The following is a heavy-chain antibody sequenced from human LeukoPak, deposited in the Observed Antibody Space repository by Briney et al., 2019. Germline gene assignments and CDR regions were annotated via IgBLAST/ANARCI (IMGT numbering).Heavy chain of an antibody. CDR2: ISTRSSDI. CDR3: ARDRYFYASRSYYTSPKYYYFVIDV. CDR1: GFTFSSYN. Sequence: GGSLRLSCAASGFTFSSYNMNWIRQAPGKGLEWVSSISTRSSDIYYVDSVKGRFTISTDNAKNSLNLQITRTTSMDTAAYYCARDRYFYASRSYYTSPKYYYFVIDVWGQGTTVTVSS. D-gene: IGHD3-10*01. V-gene: IGHV3-21*01. J-gene: IGHJ6*02.